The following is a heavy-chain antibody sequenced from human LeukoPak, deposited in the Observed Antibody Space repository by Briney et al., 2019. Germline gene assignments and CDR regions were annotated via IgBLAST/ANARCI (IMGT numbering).Heavy chain of an antibody. CDR1: GGSISSGGYY. Sequence: SETLSLTCTVSGGSISSGGYYWSWIRQPPGKGLEWIGEINHSGSTNYNPSLKSRVTISVDTSKNQFSLKLSSVTAADTAVYYCARQYSSSWFSFDYWGQGTLVTVSS. J-gene: IGHJ4*02. V-gene: IGHV4-39*01. CDR3: ARQYSSSWFSFDY. D-gene: IGHD6-13*01. CDR2: INHSGST.